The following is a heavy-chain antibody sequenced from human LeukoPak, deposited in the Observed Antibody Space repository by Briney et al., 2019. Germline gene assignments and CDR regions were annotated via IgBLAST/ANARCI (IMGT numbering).Heavy chain of an antibody. CDR2: INHSGST. J-gene: IGHJ6*03. Sequence: PSETLSLTCAVYGGSFSGYYWSWIRQPPGKGLEWIGEINHSGSTNYNPSLKSRVTISVDTSKNQFSLKLSSVAAADTAVYYCARGLGEPNYYYYMDVWGKGTTVTVSS. CDR3: ARGLGEPNYYYYMDV. D-gene: IGHD3-16*01. CDR1: GGSFSGYY. V-gene: IGHV4-34*01.